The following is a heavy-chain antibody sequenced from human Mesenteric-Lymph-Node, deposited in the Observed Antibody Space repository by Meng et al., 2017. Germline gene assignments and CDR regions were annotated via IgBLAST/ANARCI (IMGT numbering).Heavy chain of an antibody. Sequence: QGQLQDSGPSLVKPSETLSLTCAVSGDSITNHNWWAWVRQPPGKGLEWIGEIPHRGSSAYNPSLKSRVSISGDTSNKQFSLKLTSVTAADTAVYYCARSPYSGSALPFFDYWGQGSLVTVSS. D-gene: IGHD1-26*01. CDR1: GDSITNHNW. V-gene: IGHV4-4*02. CDR2: IPHRGSS. CDR3: ARSPYSGSALPFFDY. J-gene: IGHJ4*02.